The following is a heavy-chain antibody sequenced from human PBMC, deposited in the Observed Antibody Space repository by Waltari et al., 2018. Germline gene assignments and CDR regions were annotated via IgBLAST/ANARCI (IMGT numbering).Heavy chain of an antibody. CDR1: GFSLXNARXG. Sequence: QVTLKESGPVLXXPTETLTLTCTVSGFSLXNARXGVSWXRQPPGKALEWLAHIFSNDEKSYSTSLKXRFTISKDTSKSQVVLTMTNMDPVDTATYYXAXMGDSSGYRGDDXFDIWGQGTMXTVSS. CDR2: IFSNDEK. CDR3: AXMGDSSGYRGDDXFDI. J-gene: IGHJ3*02. D-gene: IGHD3-22*01. V-gene: IGHV2-26*01.